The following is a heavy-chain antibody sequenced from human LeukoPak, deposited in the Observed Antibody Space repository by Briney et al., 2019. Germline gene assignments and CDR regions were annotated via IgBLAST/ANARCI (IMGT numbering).Heavy chain of an antibody. CDR1: GFTFSSYA. CDR3: AKSRRGSGSSYSYYYYYGMDV. D-gene: IGHD3-10*01. Sequence: GGSLRLSCAASGFTFSSYAMSWVRQAPGKGLEWVSAISGSGGSTYYADSVKGRFTISRDNSKNTLYLQMNSLRAEDTAVYYCAKSRRGSGSSYSYYYYYGMDVWGQGTMVTVSS. J-gene: IGHJ6*02. V-gene: IGHV3-23*01. CDR2: ISGSGGST.